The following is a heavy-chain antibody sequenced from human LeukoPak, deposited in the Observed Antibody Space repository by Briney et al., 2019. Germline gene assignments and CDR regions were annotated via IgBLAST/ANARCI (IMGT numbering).Heavy chain of an antibody. CDR3: ARGTNDYGDFSNWFDP. CDR1: GYTFTGYY. D-gene: IGHD4-17*01. CDR2: INPNSGGT. Sequence: ASVKVSCKASGYTFTGYYMHWVRQAPGQGLEWMGWINPNSGGTNYAQKFQGWVTMTRDTSISTAYMELSRLRSDDTAVYYCARGTNDYGDFSNWFDPWGQGTLVTVSS. J-gene: IGHJ5*02. V-gene: IGHV1-2*04.